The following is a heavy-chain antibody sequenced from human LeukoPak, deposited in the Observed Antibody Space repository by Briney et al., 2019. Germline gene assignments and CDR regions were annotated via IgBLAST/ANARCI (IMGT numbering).Heavy chain of an antibody. J-gene: IGHJ4*02. V-gene: IGHV4-30-4*08. CDR3: ARESNIRFLEWLLHY. D-gene: IGHD3-3*01. Sequence: PSQTLSLTCTVSGGSISSGDYYWSWIRQPPGKGLEWIGYIYYSGSTYYNPSLKSRVTISVDTSKNQFSLKLSSVTAADTAVYYCARESNIRFLEWLLHYWGQGTLVTVSP. CDR1: GGSISSGDYY. CDR2: IYYSGST.